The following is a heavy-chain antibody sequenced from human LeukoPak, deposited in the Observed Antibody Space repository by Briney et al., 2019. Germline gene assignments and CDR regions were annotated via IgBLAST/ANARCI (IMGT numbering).Heavy chain of an antibody. Sequence: SETLSLTCAVYGVSFSDYYWSWIRQPPGKGLEWIGYIYYNGNTNYSPSLKSRVTMSVDTSKNLFSLKVSSVTAADTAVYYCARGRSNYYGMDVWGQGTTVTVSS. V-gene: IGHV4-59*01. CDR3: ARGRSNYYGMDV. CDR2: IYYNGNT. CDR1: GVSFSDYY. J-gene: IGHJ6*02. D-gene: IGHD1-26*01.